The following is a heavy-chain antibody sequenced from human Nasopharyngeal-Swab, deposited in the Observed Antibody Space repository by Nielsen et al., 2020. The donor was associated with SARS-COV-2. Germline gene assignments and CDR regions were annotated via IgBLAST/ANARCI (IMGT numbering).Heavy chain of an antibody. CDR1: GYSVSNDRAA. CDR3: ARIQQQLPGIV. J-gene: IGHJ3*01. CDR2: TWYRSKWNY. D-gene: IGHD6-13*01. Sequence: SCAISGYSVSNDRAAWSWIRPSPSRGLEWLGRTWYRSKWNYDYATSLSGRLTVSPDTAKNQFSLHLNSVTPDDTAVYYCARIQQQLPGIVWGQGTMVIVSS. V-gene: IGHV6-1*01.